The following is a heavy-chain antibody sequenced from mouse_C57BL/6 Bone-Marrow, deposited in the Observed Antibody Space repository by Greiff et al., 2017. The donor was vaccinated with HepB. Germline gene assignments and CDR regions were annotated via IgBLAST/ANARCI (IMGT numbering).Heavy chain of an antibody. CDR1: GYTFTSYW. Sequence: QVQLQQPGAELVRPGSSVKLSCKASGYTFTSYWMDWVKQRPGQGLEWIGNIYPSDSETHYNQKFKDKATLTVDKSSSTAYMELRSLTSEDSAVYYCTRLGDGYPFFDYWGQGTTLTVSS. D-gene: IGHD2-3*01. J-gene: IGHJ2*01. V-gene: IGHV1-61*01. CDR3: TRLGDGYPFFDY. CDR2: IYPSDSET.